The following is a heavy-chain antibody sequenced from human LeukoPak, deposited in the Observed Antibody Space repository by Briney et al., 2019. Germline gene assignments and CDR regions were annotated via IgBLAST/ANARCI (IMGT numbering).Heavy chain of an antibody. V-gene: IGHV4-34*01. J-gene: IGHJ6*03. CDR1: GGSFSGYY. CDR2: INQCGST. D-gene: IGHD2-2*01. Sequence: SETLSLTCAVYGGSFSGYYWSWIRQPPGKGLEWIGEINQCGSTNYNPSLKSRVTISVDTSKKQFSLNLSPVTAADTAVYYCAEGCSSTSCYWYYYTDVWGKGTTVTVSS. CDR3: AEGCSSTSCYWYYYTDV.